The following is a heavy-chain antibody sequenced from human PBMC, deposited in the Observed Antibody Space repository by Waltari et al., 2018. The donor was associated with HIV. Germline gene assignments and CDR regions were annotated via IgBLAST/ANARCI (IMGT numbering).Heavy chain of an antibody. CDR2: ISGSGCSN. CDR3: AKGHYDFWSGSYYYGMDV. Sequence: EVQLLESGGGLVQPGGSLRLSCAASGFTFSSYAMSWVRKAPGKGLECVSAISGSGCSNDYESAVKGLFTISRDNSKNTLYLQMNSLRAEDTAVYYCAKGHYDFWSGSYYYGMDVWGQGTTVTVSS. D-gene: IGHD3-3*01. J-gene: IGHJ6*02. CDR1: GFTFSSYA. V-gene: IGHV3-23*01.